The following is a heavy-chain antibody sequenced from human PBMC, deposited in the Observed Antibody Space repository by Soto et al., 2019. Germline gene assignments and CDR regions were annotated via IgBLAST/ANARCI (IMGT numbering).Heavy chain of an antibody. V-gene: IGHV3-23*01. Sequence: EVQLLESGGGLVQPGGSLRLSCAASGFTFSSYARSWVRQAPGKGLEWVSVISGSGGSTYYADSVKGRFTISRDNSKNTLYLKMNSLRAEDTAVYYCAKRGAGHYFDYWGQGTLVTVSS. CDR3: AKRGAGHYFDY. CDR1: GFTFSSYA. CDR2: ISGSGGST. D-gene: IGHD6-19*01. J-gene: IGHJ4*02.